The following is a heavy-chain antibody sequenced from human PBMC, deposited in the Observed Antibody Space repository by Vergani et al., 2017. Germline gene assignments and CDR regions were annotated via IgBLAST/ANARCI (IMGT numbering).Heavy chain of an antibody. V-gene: IGHV3-23*01. J-gene: IGHJ4*02. CDR3: TRGSRGYTRYFFDF. CDR2: VSGSSATP. D-gene: IGHD5-12*01. Sequence: EVQLLESGGGWVQPGGSLSLSCEASGFSLPGYAMSWVRQAPGKGLEWVSCVSGSSATPYYADSVKGRFIISRDNSKNTLHLQMNSLSSDDTAVYYCTRGSRGYTRYFFDFWGQGTLATVSS. CDR1: GFSLPGYA.